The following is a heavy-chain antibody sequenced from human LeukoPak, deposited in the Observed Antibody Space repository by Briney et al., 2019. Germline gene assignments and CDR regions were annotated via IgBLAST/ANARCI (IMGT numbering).Heavy chain of an antibody. CDR3: ARGRPHGNDY. D-gene: IGHD4-23*01. CDR2: IDSDGSST. CDR1: GFTFSNYW. Sequence: PGGSLRLSCAASGFTFSNYWIHWVRQAPGKGLVWVSRIDSDGSSTTYADSVKGRFSISRDNAKNTLYLQMNSLRVEDTAVYYCARGRPHGNDYWGQGTLVTVSS. V-gene: IGHV3-74*01. J-gene: IGHJ4*02.